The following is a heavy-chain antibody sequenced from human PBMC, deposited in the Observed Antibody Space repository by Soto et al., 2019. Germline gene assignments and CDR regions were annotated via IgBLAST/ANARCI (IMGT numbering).Heavy chain of an antibody. CDR1: GASISSNS. V-gene: IGHV4-4*02. Sequence: SEPLSITCVTAGASISSNSWSWVRQPPGKGLEWIGEIYHSGSTNYNPSLRSRVTISLDKSKNQFSLKLSSVTAADTAVFYCARAGRGYCSGFTCYSGLYGMDVWGQGTPVT. D-gene: IGHD2-15*01. CDR3: ARAGRGYCSGFTCYSGLYGMDV. CDR2: IYHSGST. J-gene: IGHJ6*02.